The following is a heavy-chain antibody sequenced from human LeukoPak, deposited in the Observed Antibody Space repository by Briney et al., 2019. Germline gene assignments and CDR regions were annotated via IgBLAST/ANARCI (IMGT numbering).Heavy chain of an antibody. CDR1: GDSISGYY. CDR2: IYYTGTT. Sequence: SETLSLTCTVSGDSISGYYWGWIRQPPGKGLEWIGYIYYTGTTNYNPSLKSRVTISVDTSKNQFSLKLRSVTAADTAAYYCTKVGTGTVDYWGQGTLVTVSS. J-gene: IGHJ4*02. D-gene: IGHD1-1*01. CDR3: TKVGTGTVDY. V-gene: IGHV4-59*01.